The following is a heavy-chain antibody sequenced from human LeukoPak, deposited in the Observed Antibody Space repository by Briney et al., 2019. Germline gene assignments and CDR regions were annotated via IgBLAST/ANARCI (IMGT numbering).Heavy chain of an antibody. V-gene: IGHV3-30*02. J-gene: IGHJ4*02. CDR3: AKGTISGIPAAIPFDY. CDR1: GFTFSSYG. Sequence: GGSLRLSCAASGFTFSSYGMHWVRQAPGKGLEWVAFIRYDGSNKYYADSVKGRFTISRDNSKNTLYLQMNSLRAEDTAVYYCAKGTISGIPAAIPFDYWGQGTLVIVSS. CDR2: IRYDGSNK. D-gene: IGHD2-2*01.